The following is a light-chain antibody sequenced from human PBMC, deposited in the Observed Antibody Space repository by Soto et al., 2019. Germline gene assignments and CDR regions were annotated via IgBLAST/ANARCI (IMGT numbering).Light chain of an antibody. CDR3: HQYGSPPLT. CDR2: DAS. CDR1: QSVSSY. V-gene: IGKV3-11*01. J-gene: IGKJ4*01. Sequence: EIVLTQSPATLSLSPGERATLSCRASQSVSSYLAWYQQKPGQAPRLLIYDASNRATGIPARFSGSGSGTDFTLTISSLEPEDFAVYYCHQYGSPPLTFGGGTKVDIK.